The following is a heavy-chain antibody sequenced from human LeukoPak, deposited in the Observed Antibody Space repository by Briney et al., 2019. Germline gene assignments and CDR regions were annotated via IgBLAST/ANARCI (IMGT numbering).Heavy chain of an antibody. D-gene: IGHD3-10*01. CDR1: GYTFTSYD. J-gene: IGHJ4*02. CDR2: MNPNSGNT. V-gene: IGHV1-8*01. CDR3: AGGSGSYLNLDY. Sequence: ASVKVSCKASGYTFTSYDINWVRQATGQGLEWLGYMNPNSGNTGYAQKFQGRVTITADKSTSTAYMELSSLRSEDTAVYYCAGGSGSYLNLDYWGQGTLVTVSS.